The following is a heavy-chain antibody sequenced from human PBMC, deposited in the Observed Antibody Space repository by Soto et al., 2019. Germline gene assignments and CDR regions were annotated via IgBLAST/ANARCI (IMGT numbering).Heavy chain of an antibody. V-gene: IGHV3-21*01. CDR3: ARDSGGGGYYYYYNMDV. CDR1: GFTFSSYA. D-gene: IGHD2-15*01. Sequence: GGSLRLSCAASGFTFSSYAMSWVRQAPGKGLEWVSSISASSSYIYYADSVKGRFTISRDNAKNSLYLQMDSLRAEDTAVYYCARDSGGGGYYYYYNMDVWGRGTTVTVSS. CDR2: ISASSSYI. J-gene: IGHJ6*03.